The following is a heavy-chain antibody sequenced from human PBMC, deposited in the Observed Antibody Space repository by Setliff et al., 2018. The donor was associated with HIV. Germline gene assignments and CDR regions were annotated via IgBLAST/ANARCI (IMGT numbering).Heavy chain of an antibody. J-gene: IGHJ6*02. CDR2: IYHSGST. D-gene: IGHD6-13*01. CDR3: ARLKSSWRYYYYGMDV. Sequence: SETLSLTCAVSGGSISSSNWWSWVRQPPGKGLEWIGEIYHSGSTNYNPSLKSRVTISVDTSKNQFSLKLSSVTAADTAVYYCARLKSSWRYYYYGMDVWGQGTTVTVSS. CDR1: GGSISSSNW. V-gene: IGHV4-4*02.